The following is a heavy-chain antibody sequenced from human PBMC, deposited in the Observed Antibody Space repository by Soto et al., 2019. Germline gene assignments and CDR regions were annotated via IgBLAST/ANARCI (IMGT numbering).Heavy chain of an antibody. CDR2: IHSGGNT. V-gene: IGHV3-66*01. D-gene: IGHD2-21*02. CDR3: ARALVTTPPRTFDY. J-gene: IGHJ4*02. CDR1: GFSVSNTF. Sequence: EVQLVESGGGLVQPGGSLRLSCAVSGFSVSNTFMNWVRQATGKGLEWVLVIHSGGNTFYGDSVKGRFTISRDNSKNTVYLQMSSLRGEDTAVYFCARALVTTPPRTFDYWGQGTLVTVSS.